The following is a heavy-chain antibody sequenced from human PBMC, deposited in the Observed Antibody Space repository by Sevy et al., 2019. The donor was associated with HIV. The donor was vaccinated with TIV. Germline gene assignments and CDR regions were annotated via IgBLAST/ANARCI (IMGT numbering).Heavy chain of an antibody. CDR2: ISANGGST. V-gene: IGHV3-64*01. J-gene: IGHJ4*02. CDR1: GFTFSTYA. D-gene: IGHD5-12*01. CDR3: ARAHSGYAAY. Sequence: GGSLRLSCAASGFTFSTYAMHWVRQAPGKGLEFVSAISANGGSTYYATSVKGRFTIARDNSGNTLFLQMGSLSAEDMAVYYCARAHSGYAAYWGQGTPVTVSS.